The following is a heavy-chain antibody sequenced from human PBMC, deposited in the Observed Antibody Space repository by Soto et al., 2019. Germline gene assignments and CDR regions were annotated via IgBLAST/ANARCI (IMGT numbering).Heavy chain of an antibody. Sequence: QVQLVQSGAEVKTPGASVKVSCKASGYTFASYDINWVRQAPGQGLEWMGWMNPNRNNTGYAQKFQGRLTMTRDIALSIAHMELSSLRKEDTAVYYCARSDGYHFNWLDSWGQGTLVTVSA. CDR2: MNPNRNNT. V-gene: IGHV1-8*01. D-gene: IGHD2-21*01. J-gene: IGHJ5*01. CDR1: GYTFASYD. CDR3: ARSDGYHFNWLDS.